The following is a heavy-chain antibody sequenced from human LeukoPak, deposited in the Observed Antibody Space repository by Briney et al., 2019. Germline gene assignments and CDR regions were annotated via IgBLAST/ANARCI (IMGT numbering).Heavy chain of an antibody. CDR3: AKDPRQGVAAPYFDY. Sequence: GGSLRLSCAASGFTFSSYSMNWVRQAPGKGLEWVSSISSSSSYIYYADSVKGRFTISRDNAKNSLYLQMNSLRAEDTAVYYCAKDPRQGVAAPYFDYWGQGTLVTVSS. CDR1: GFTFSSYS. CDR2: ISSSSSYI. D-gene: IGHD6-6*01. V-gene: IGHV3-21*04. J-gene: IGHJ4*02.